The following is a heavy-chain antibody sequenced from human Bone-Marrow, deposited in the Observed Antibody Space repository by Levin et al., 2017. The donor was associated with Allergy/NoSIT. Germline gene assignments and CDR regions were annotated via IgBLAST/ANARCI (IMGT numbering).Heavy chain of an antibody. V-gene: IGHV2-5*02. D-gene: IGHD3-10*01. CDR1: GFSLTTAGVA. J-gene: IGHJ4*02. CDR2: LSWDGDK. Sequence: ASGPTLVKPTQTLTLTCSFSGFSLTTAGVAVGWVRQSPGGALEWLALLSWDGDKRYSPSLKGRLSVSRDISENEVVLTLTAVDSVDTATYFCAHSSQAYFGEFTHWGQGIPVTVSS. CDR3: AHSSQAYFGEFTH.